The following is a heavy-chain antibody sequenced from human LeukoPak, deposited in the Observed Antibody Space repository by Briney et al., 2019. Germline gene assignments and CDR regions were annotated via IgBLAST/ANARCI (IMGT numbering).Heavy chain of an antibody. Sequence: PSESLSLTCTVAGGSIGGYYRSWIRQPPGKGLEWIWYIYYNGSANYNMSLKSRVAIPVATSKTQCSFTRRSITAADTAVYYCPRHRAYYDSRALFWYCGQGALVTVSS. CDR2: IYYNGSA. CDR1: GGSIGGYY. V-gene: IGHV4-59*08. J-gene: IGHJ4*02. CDR3: PRHRAYYDSRALFWY. D-gene: IGHD3-22*01.